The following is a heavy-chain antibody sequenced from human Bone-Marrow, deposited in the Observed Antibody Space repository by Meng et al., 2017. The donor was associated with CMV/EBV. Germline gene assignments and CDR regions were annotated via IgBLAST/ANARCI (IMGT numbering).Heavy chain of an antibody. V-gene: IGHV3-43*01. CDR3: AREEPAAHKAYYYYGMDV. Sequence: LALTCAASGFTFDDYTMHWVRQAPGKGLEWVSLIDWDGGSTYYADSVKGRFTISRDNSKNSLQLQMNRLRIEDTAVYYGAREEPAAHKAYYYYGMDVWGQGTTVTVSS. CDR2: IDWDGGST. J-gene: IGHJ6*02. CDR1: GFTFDDYT. D-gene: IGHD2-2*01.